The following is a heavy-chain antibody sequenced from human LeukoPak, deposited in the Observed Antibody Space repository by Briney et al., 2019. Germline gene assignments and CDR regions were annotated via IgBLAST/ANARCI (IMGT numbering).Heavy chain of an antibody. J-gene: IGHJ4*02. V-gene: IGHV3-21*01. D-gene: IGHD2/OR15-2a*01. CDR2: ISSTSSYI. CDR3: ARGTYTTSPRNPKYYFDY. Sequence: GGSLRLSCAASGFTFDDYGMSWVRQAPGKGLEWVSSISSTSSYIYYADSVRGRFTISRDNAKNSLYLQMNSLRAEDTAVYYCARGTYTTSPRNPKYYFDYWDQGTLVTVSS. CDR1: GFTFDDYG.